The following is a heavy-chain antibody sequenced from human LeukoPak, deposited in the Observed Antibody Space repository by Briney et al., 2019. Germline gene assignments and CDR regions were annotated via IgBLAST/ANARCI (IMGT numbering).Heavy chain of an antibody. Sequence: SETLSLTCAVSGDSINSGPYSWSWIRQPPEKGLEWIGYIFRSGHTYYNPSLKSRVTISVDTSKNQFSLKLSSMTVADTAVYYCAREFWVDSAPGSWIDPWGQGIPVTVSS. J-gene: IGHJ5*02. CDR1: GDSINSGPYS. CDR2: IFRSGHT. CDR3: AREFWVDSAPGSWIDP. D-gene: IGHD3-16*01. V-gene: IGHV4-30-2*01.